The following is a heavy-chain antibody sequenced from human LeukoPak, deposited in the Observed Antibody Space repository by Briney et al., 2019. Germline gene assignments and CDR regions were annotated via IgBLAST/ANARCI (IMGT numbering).Heavy chain of an antibody. CDR2: IKEDGSEK. CDR1: GFSFSSYW. D-gene: IGHD3-22*01. Sequence: GGSLRLSCEASGFSFSSYWMSWVRQAPGKGLEWVANIKEDGSEKYYVDSVKGRFTVSRDNTKNSLYLQMNSLRAGDTAVYYCARGMRYYDIWGQGTLVTVSS. J-gene: IGHJ4*02. V-gene: IGHV3-7*01. CDR3: ARGMRYYDI.